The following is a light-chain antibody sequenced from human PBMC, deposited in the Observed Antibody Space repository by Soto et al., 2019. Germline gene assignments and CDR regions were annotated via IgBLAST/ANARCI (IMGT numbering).Light chain of an antibody. CDR2: GNR. V-gene: IGLV1-40*01. CDR3: QAYDYSLTAFV. Sequence: QSVLTQPPSLSGAPGQRVTISCTGNNSNLGAGYDVPWYQQLPGAAPKLVIFGNRNRPSGVPERFSGSKSGTSASLAITGLQAEDEADYYCQAYDYSLTAFVFGGGTKLTVL. CDR1: NSNLGAGYD. J-gene: IGLJ3*02.